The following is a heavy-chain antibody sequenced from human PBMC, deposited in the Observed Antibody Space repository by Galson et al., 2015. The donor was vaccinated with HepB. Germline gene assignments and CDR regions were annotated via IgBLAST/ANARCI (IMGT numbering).Heavy chain of an antibody. J-gene: IGHJ4*02. D-gene: IGHD2-2*01. Sequence: SLRLSCAASEFSFIDYWMSWVRQAPGKGLEWVANINQDGREKNYAGFVKGRFTISGDSAKKSLYLQMNSLRAEDTAMYYCARDEGWGVAPVAPQYWGQGALVTVSS. CDR3: ARDEGWGVAPVAPQY. CDR1: EFSFIDYW. V-gene: IGHV3-7*05. CDR2: INQDGREK.